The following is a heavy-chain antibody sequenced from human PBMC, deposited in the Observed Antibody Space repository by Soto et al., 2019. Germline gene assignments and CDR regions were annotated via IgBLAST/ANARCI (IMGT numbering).Heavy chain of an antibody. CDR3: ARVSMPFYYNTSGQYYFDY. CDR2: IFYSGTT. J-gene: IGHJ4*02. CDR1: GASFNEGSGH. Sequence: PSVTMPLTWPGSGASFNEGSGHWRWMRQPPGIALEWTGYIFYSGTTNYNPSLSSRVTLSLHTSTNQFSLTLTSVTAADTAVYYCARVSMPFYYNTSGQYYFDYWGQGALVTVSS. D-gene: IGHD3-22*01. V-gene: IGHV4-61*01.